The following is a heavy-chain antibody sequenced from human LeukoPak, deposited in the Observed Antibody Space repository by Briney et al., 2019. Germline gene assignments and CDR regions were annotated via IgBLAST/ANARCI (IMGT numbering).Heavy chain of an antibody. CDR1: GFTFSSHS. J-gene: IGHJ4*02. CDR2: ISSSSSTI. Sequence: GGSLRLSCAASGFTFSSHSMNWVRQAPGEGLEWVSYISSSSSTIYYADSVKGRFTISRDNAKNSLYLQMNSLRAEDTAVYYCARGAYYYEDWGQGTLVTVSS. D-gene: IGHD3-22*01. CDR3: ARGAYYYED. V-gene: IGHV3-48*01.